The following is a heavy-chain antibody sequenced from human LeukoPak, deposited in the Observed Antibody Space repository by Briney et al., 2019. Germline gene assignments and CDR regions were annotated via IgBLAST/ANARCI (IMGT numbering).Heavy chain of an antibody. V-gene: IGHV4-34*01. CDR3: ARGRSSSSPHFGY. D-gene: IGHD6-6*01. CDR2: INHSGST. J-gene: IGHJ4*02. CDR1: GGSFRGYY. Sequence: PSETLSLTCAVYGGSFRGYYWSWIRQPPGKGLEWIGEINHSGSTNYNPSLKSRATISVDTSKNQFSLKLSSVTAADTAVYYCARGRSSSSPHFGYWGQGTLVTVSS.